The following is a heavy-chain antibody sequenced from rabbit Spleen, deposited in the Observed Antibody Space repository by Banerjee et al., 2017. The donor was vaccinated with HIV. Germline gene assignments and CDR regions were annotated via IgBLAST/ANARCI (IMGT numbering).Heavy chain of an antibody. D-gene: IGHD8-1*01. Sequence: QSLEESGGDLVKPGASLTLTCTASGFSFSSSYWICWVRQAPGKGPEWIACIYGGDGDTYYANWAKGRFTISKTSSTTVTLQMTSPTVADTATYFCVRDGGGSSRMVRLDLWGPGTLVTVS. CDR2: IYGGDGDT. CDR3: VRDGGGSSRMVRLDL. J-gene: IGHJ3*01. CDR1: GFSFSSSYW. V-gene: IGHV1S40*01.